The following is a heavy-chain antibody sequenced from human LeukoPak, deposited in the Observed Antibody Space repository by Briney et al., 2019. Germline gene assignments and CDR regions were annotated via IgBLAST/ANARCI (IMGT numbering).Heavy chain of an antibody. J-gene: IGHJ6*04. CDR1: GGTFSSYA. V-gene: IGHV1-69*13. Sequence: ASVKGSCKASGGTFSSYAISWVRQAPGQGLEWMGGIIPIFGTANYAQKFQGRVTITADESTSTAYMELSSLRSEDTAVYYCARGSSAGYYYGMDVWGKGTTVTVSS. CDR3: ARGSSAGYYYGMDV. D-gene: IGHD2-15*01. CDR2: IIPIFGTA.